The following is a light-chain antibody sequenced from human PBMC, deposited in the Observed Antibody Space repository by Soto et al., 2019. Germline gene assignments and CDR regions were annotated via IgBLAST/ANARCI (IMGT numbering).Light chain of an antibody. V-gene: IGLV1-51*01. CDR2: DNN. J-gene: IGLJ2*01. CDR1: SPNIGNNY. CDR3: GTWDSSLSAGGV. Sequence: QSVLTQPPSVSAAPGQKVTISCSGSSPNIGNNYVSWYQQLPGTAPKLLIYDNNKRPSGIPDRFSGSKSGTSATLGITGLQTGDEADYYCGTWDSSLSAGGVFGGGTQLTVL.